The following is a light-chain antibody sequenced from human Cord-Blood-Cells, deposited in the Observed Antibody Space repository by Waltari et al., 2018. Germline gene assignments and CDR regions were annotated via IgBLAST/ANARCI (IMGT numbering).Light chain of an antibody. CDR2: GAS. J-gene: IGKJ4*01. CDR1: QSVRSN. V-gene: IGKV3-15*01. Sequence: EIVMTQSPATLSVSPGERATLSCRASQSVRSNLAWYQQKPGQAPRLLIDGASTRATGIPARFSGSGSGTEFTLTISSLQSEDFAVYYCQQYNNWPSLTFGGGTKVEIK. CDR3: QQYNNWPSLT.